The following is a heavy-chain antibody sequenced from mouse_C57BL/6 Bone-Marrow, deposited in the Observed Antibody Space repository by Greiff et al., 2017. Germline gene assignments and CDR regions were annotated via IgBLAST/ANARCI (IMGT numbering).Heavy chain of an antibody. V-gene: IGHV1-64*01. CDR2: IHPNSGST. J-gene: IGHJ4*01. Sequence: VQLQQPGAELVKPGASVKLSCKASGYTFTSYWMHWVKQRPGQGLEWIGMIHPNSGSTNYNEKFKSKATLTVYKSSSPAYVQLSSLTSEDSAVYYCARGSTYAMDYWGQGTSVTVSS. CDR1: GYTFTSYW. D-gene: IGHD1-1*02. CDR3: ARGSTYAMDY.